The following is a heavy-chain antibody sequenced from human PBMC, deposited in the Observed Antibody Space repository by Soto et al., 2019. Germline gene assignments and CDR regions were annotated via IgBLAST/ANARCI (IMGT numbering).Heavy chain of an antibody. CDR2: ISYDGSNK. Sequence: GGSLRLSCAASGFTFSSYAMHWVRQAPGKGLEWVAVISYDGSNKYYADSVKGRFTISRDNSKNTLYLQMNSLRAEDTAVYYCARDMYYYDSSGYPTFDYWGQGTLVTVSS. CDR3: ARDMYYYDSSGYPTFDY. J-gene: IGHJ4*02. CDR1: GFTFSSYA. V-gene: IGHV3-30-3*01. D-gene: IGHD3-22*01.